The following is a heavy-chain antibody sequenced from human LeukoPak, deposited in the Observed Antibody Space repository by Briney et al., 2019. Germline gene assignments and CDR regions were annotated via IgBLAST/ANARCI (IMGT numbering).Heavy chain of an antibody. CDR3: ARITGFGFAGARDYYDSSGYYPWYFDY. V-gene: IGHV1-18*01. D-gene: IGHD3-22*01. CDR2: ISAYNGNT. J-gene: IGHJ4*02. Sequence: ASVKVSCKASGYTFTSYGISWVRQAPGQGLEWMGWISAYNGNTNYAQKLQGRVTMTTDTSTSTAYMELRSLRSDDTAVYYCARITGFGFAGARDYYDSSGYYPWYFDYWGQGTLVTVSS. CDR1: GYTFTSYG.